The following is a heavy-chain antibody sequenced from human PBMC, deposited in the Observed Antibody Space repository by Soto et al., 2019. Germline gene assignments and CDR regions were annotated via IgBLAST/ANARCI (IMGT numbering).Heavy chain of an antibody. CDR1: GVSISNSDYF. CDR2: ISHTGSP. V-gene: IGHV4-39*01. Sequence: LQLQESGPGLVKPSETLSLTCTVSGVSISNSDYFWAWMRQPPGKGLEWVGTISHTGSPRYNPSLKSRVTISVDTSKNQFSLRLPSVTAADTAVFYCASQLDSTTYFDYWGRGTLVTVSS. CDR3: ASQLDSTTYFDY. D-gene: IGHD1-1*01. J-gene: IGHJ4*02.